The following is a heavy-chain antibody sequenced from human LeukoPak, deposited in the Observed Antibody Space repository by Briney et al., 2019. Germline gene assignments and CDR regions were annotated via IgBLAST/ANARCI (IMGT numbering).Heavy chain of an antibody. CDR2: IKEDGSEK. J-gene: IGHJ4*02. CDR1: GFTFSSYW. Sequence: GGSLRLSCAASGFTFSSYWMSWVRQAPGKGLEWVANIKEDGSEKYYVDSVKDRFTIFRDNAKNSLYLQMNSLRAEDTAVYYCARDSYDDKHCFDQWGQGTLVTVSS. CDR3: ARDSYDDKHCFDQ. V-gene: IGHV3-7*05. D-gene: IGHD3-22*01.